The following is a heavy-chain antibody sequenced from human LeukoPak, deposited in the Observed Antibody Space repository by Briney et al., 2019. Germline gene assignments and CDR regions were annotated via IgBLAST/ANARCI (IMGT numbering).Heavy chain of an antibody. CDR3: ARDVYDFWSGPPDY. V-gene: IGHV1-18*01. CDR2: ISAYNGNT. Sequence: ASVKVPCKASGYTFTSYGISWVRQAPGQGLEWMGWISAYNGNTNYAQKLQGRVTMTTDTSTSTAYMELRSLRSDDTAVYYCARDVYDFWSGPPDYWGQGTLVTVSS. J-gene: IGHJ4*02. D-gene: IGHD3-3*01. CDR1: GYTFTSYG.